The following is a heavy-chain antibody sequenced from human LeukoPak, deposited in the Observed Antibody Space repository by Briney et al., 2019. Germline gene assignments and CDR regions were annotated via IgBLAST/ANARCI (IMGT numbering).Heavy chain of an antibody. D-gene: IGHD3-10*01. CDR3: ARDLGDGEYFFDF. Sequence: GGSLRLSCTASGFSFDSHSMSWVRQAPGKGLEWISSIGSRSSPIYYGDSVRSRFTVSRDNAQKSMYLQMDTLGVDDTAVYFCARDLGDGEYFFDFWGQGTLVTVSS. V-gene: IGHV3-48*04. CDR2: IGSRSSPI. CDR1: GFSFDSHS. J-gene: IGHJ4*02.